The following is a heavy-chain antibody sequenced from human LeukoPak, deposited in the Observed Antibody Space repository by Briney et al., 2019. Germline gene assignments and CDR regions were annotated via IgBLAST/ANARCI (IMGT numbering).Heavy chain of an antibody. D-gene: IGHD3-22*01. CDR2: ISASGAVP. J-gene: IGHJ4*02. V-gene: IGHV3-48*04. CDR3: ARSLIVASEDY. CDR1: GFTFSSYS. Sequence: GGSLRLSCAASGFTFSSYSMNWVRQVPGKGLDYIALISASGAVPYYAESVKGRFTISRDNAKNAVSLQMNSLSADDTAVYYCARSLIVASEDYWGQGTLVTVSS.